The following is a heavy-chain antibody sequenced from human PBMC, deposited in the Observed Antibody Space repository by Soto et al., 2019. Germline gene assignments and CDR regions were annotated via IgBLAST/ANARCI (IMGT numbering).Heavy chain of an antibody. V-gene: IGHV3-21*01. Sequence: GSLILSCAASGFTFSSYSMNWVRQAPGKGLEWVSSISSSSSYIYYADSVKGRFTISRDNAKNSLYLQMNSLRAEDTAVYYCARDPTVTTTVNPSWFDPWGQGTMVTVPS. D-gene: IGHD4-4*01. CDR1: GFTFSSYS. J-gene: IGHJ5*02. CDR3: ARDPTVTTTVNPSWFDP. CDR2: ISSSSSYI.